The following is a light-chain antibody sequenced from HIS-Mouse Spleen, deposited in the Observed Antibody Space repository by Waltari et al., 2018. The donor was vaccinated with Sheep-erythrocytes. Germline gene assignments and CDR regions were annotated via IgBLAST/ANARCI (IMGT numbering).Light chain of an antibody. CDR1: SSDFGSYNF. V-gene: IGLV2-14*02. CDR2: DDS. J-gene: IGLJ1*01. Sequence: QSALTQPASVSWYLGQSITISCTGTSSDFGSYNFVSWYQQHPGKAPKLMIYDDSKRHSGVPYRFSRSRFGNTSSLTISGLQVEEEADYYCCSYAGSYNHVFAPGSKLTV. CDR3: CSYAGSYNHV.